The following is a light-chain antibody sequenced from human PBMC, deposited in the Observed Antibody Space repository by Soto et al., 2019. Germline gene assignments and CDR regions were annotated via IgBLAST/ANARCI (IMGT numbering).Light chain of an antibody. V-gene: IGKV3-11*01. J-gene: IGKJ3*01. CDR2: DAS. Sequence: EILLTQSPATLSLSPGERATLSCRASQSVSSYLAWYQQKPGQAPRLLIYDASNRATGIPARFSGSGSGTDFTLTISSLEPEDFAVYYCQQRSNWPPASFTFGPGTKVDIK. CDR1: QSVSSY. CDR3: QQRSNWPPASFT.